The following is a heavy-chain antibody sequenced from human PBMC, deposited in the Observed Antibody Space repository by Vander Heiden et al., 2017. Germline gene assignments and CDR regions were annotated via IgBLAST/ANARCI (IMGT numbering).Heavy chain of an antibody. Sequence: QLQLQESGSGLVKPSETLSLTCTVSGASISSSSYYWGWIRQPPGKGLEWIGSIYYSGSTYYNPSLKSRVTISVDTSKNQFSLKLSSVTAADTAVYYCARHGRLWFGEFDRYDYWGQGTLVTVSS. V-gene: IGHV4-39*01. CDR2: IYYSGST. CDR1: GASISSSSYY. CDR3: ARHGRLWFGEFDRYDY. J-gene: IGHJ4*02. D-gene: IGHD3-10*01.